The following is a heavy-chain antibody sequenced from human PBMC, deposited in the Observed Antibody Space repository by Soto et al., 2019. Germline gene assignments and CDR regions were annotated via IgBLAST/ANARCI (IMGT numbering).Heavy chain of an antibody. CDR1: GFTFSSYA. CDR2: ISYDGSNK. V-gene: IGHV3-30-3*01. D-gene: IGHD2-15*01. CDR3: ARVGRDPIDY. J-gene: IGHJ4*02. Sequence: PGGSLRLSCAASGFTFSSYAMHWVRQAPGKGLEWVAVISYDGSNKYYADSVKGRFTISRDSSKNTLYLQMNSLRAEDTAVYYCARVGRDPIDYWGQGTLVTVSS.